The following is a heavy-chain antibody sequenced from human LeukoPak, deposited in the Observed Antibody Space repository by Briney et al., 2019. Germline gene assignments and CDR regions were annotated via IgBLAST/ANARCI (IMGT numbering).Heavy chain of an antibody. J-gene: IGHJ4*02. Sequence: GASVKVSCKASGYTFTGYYMHWVRQAPGQGLEWMGWINPNSGGTYYAQKFQGRVTMTSDTSISTDYMELSRLRSDNTAVYYCARDLYGGTSATFDYWGQGTLVTVSS. CDR2: INPNSGGT. CDR3: ARDLYGGTSATFDY. D-gene: IGHD4-23*01. V-gene: IGHV1-2*02. CDR1: GYTFTGYY.